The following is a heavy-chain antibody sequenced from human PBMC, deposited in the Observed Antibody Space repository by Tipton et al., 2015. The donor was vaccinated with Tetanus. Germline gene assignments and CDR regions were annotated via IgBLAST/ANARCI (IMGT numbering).Heavy chain of an antibody. D-gene: IGHD2-2*02. V-gene: IGHV3-23*01. CDR1: GFTFTSYA. J-gene: IGHJ4*02. CDR2: ISGSGGST. Sequence: GSLRLSCAASGFTFTSYAMTWVRQAPGKGLEWVSGISGSGGSTYYADSVKGRFTISRDNSKNTLYLQMNSLRAEDTALYYCAKGYCSSTSCYSDYWGQGTLVTVSS. CDR3: AKGYCSSTSCYSDY.